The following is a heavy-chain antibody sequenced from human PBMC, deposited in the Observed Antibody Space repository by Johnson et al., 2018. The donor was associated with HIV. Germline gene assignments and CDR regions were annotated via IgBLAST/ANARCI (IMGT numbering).Heavy chain of an antibody. V-gene: IGHV3-11*04. J-gene: IGHJ3*02. D-gene: IGHD3-16*01. CDR3: AREWGMITFGGVIPRNAFDI. CDR1: GFIFNDYY. CDR2: ISTSGGTL. Sequence: QVQLVESGGGLVKAGGSLRLSCAASGFIFNDYYMSWIRQAPGKGLELLSYISTSGGTLYYADSVKGRFTISRDKAKNTLHLQMNSLRAEDTAVYYCAREWGMITFGGVIPRNAFDIWGQGTMVTVSS.